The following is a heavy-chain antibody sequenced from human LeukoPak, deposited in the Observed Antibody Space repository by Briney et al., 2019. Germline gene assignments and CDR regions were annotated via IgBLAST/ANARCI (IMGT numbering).Heavy chain of an antibody. V-gene: IGHV1-18*04. D-gene: IGHD6-13*01. CDR2: ISAYNGNT. Sequence: ASVKVSCKASGHTFTSYYMEWVRQAPGQGPEWMGWISAYNGNTNYAQILQGRVTMTTDTSTNTAYMELRSLRSDDTAVYYCTRGGSATGFHYWGQGTLVTVSS. CDR3: TRGGSATGFHY. J-gene: IGHJ4*02. CDR1: GHTFTSYY.